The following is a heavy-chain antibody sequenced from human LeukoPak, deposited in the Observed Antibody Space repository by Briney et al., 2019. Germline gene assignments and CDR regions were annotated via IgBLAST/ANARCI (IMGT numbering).Heavy chain of an antibody. Sequence: EGSLRLSCAASGFTFSSYWMSWVRQAPGKGLEWVANIKQDGSEKYYVDSVKGRFTISRDNAQNSLHLQMNSLRAEDTAVYYCARLSSGWYGDFDYWGQGTLVTVSS. CDR2: IKQDGSEK. D-gene: IGHD6-19*01. CDR3: ARLSSGWYGDFDY. CDR1: GFTFSSYW. V-gene: IGHV3-7*03. J-gene: IGHJ4*01.